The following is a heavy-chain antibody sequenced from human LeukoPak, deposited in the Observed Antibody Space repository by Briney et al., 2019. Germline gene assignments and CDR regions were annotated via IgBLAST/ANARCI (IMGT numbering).Heavy chain of an antibody. CDR1: GFTFSSYW. CDR3: ARDVTQSKWLRFGY. V-gene: IGHV3-7*01. CDR2: IKQDGSEK. J-gene: IGHJ4*02. D-gene: IGHD5-12*01. Sequence: PGGSLRLSCAASGFTFSSYWMSWVRQAPGKGLEWVANIKQDGSEKYYVDSVKGRFTISRDNAKNSLYLQMNSLRAEDTAVYYCARDVTQSKWLRFGYWGQGTLVTVSS.